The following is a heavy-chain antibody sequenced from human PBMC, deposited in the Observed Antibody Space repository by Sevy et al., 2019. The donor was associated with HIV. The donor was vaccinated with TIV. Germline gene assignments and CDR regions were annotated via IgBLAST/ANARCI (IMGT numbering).Heavy chain of an antibody. CDR3: ARDKRSMVRGVISKRYYYYYGMDV. CDR1: GGSISSGDYY. D-gene: IGHD3-10*01. CDR2: IYYSWST. V-gene: IGHV4-30-4*01. J-gene: IGHJ6*02. Sequence: SETLSLTCTVSGGSISSGDYYWSWIRQPPGKGLEWIGYIYYSWSTYYNPSLKSRVTLSVDTSKNQFSLKLSSVTAADTAVYYCARDKRSMVRGVISKRYYYYYGMDVWGQGTTVTVSS.